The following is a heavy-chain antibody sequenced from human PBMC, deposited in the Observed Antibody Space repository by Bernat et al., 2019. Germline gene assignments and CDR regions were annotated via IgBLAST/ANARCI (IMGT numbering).Heavy chain of an antibody. CDR1: GFTFSSYW. V-gene: IGHV3-7*03. D-gene: IGHD6-13*01. CDR2: IKQDGSEK. J-gene: IGHJ6*02. CDR3: ARDSPSSGSWYDYYYYGMDV. Sequence: EVQLVESGGGLVQPGGSLRLSCAASGFTFSSYWMSWVRQAPGKGLVWVANIKQDGSEKYYVDSVKGRFTISRDNAKNSLYLQMNSLRAEDTAVYYCARDSPSSGSWYDYYYYGMDVWGQGTTVTVSS.